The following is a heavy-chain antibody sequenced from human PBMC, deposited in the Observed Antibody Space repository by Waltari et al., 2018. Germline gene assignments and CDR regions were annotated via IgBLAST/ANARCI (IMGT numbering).Heavy chain of an antibody. CDR3: ARLRYYDFWSGSPGGGMDV. CDR2: ISSSGSTI. V-gene: IGHV3-11*01. D-gene: IGHD3-3*01. Sequence: QVQLVESGGGLVKPGGSLRLSRAASGFTFRAYYMSRISPAPGQGREWVTDISSSGSTIYYAASVKGRFTISRDNAKNSLYLQMNSLRAEDTAVYYCARLRYYDFWSGSPGGGMDVWGQGTTVTVSS. J-gene: IGHJ6*02. CDR1: GFTFRAYY.